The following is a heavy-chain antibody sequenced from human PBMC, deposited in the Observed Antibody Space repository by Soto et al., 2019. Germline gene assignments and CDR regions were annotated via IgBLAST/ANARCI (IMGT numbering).Heavy chain of an antibody. V-gene: IGHV4-61*08. Sequence: SETLSLTCAVSGGAISIGGYPLRWIRQPPGKGLEWIGYIYYRGRTNYNPSLKSRVTISVDTSKNQFSLKLGSVTAADTAVYYCARSMYYFHTNGPSFDYWGQGTLVTVSS. CDR2: IYYRGRT. J-gene: IGHJ4*02. D-gene: IGHD3-22*01. CDR1: GGAISIGGYP. CDR3: ARSMYYFHTNGPSFDY.